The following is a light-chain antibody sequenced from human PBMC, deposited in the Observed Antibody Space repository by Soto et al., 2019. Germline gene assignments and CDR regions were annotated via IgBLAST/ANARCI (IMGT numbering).Light chain of an antibody. CDR1: QNVNNNF. CDR2: SAS. J-gene: IGKJ1*01. CDR3: QQYGSSKT. Sequence: NVLTQSPGTLSLSPGERATLSCRASQNVNNNFLAWYQQKPGQAPRLLIYSASSRATGIPDRFSGSGSGTDFTLTISRLEPEDYAVYYCQQYGSSKTFGQGTKVEIE. V-gene: IGKV3-20*01.